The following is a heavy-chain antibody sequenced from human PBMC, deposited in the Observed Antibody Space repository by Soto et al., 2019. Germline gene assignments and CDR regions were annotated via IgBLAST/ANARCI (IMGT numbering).Heavy chain of an antibody. V-gene: IGHV5-10-1*01. J-gene: IGHJ6*02. D-gene: IGHD5-18*01. CDR1: GYSFTSYW. CDR2: IDPSDSYT. CDR3: ARTSMQSRGYSYGHGGMDV. Sequence: EVQLVQSGAEVKKPGESLRISCKGSGYSFTSYWISWVRQMPGKGLEWMGRIDPSDSYTNYSPSFQGHVTISADKSISPACLQWRSLRASDTAMYYCARTSMQSRGYSYGHGGMDVWGQGTTVTVSS.